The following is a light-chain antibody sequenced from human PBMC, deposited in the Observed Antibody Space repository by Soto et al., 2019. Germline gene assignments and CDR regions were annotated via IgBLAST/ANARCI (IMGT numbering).Light chain of an antibody. J-gene: IGKJ1*01. CDR2: GAS. V-gene: IGKV3-15*01. CDR3: HQYNYWPT. Sequence: EIVMTQSPATLSVSPGERATLSCRASQSVDINLAWYQKKAGQAPRLLIYGASTRATAIPARFSGSGSGTEFTLTISSLQSEDFAVYYCHQYNYWPTFGQGTKVDIK. CDR1: QSVDIN.